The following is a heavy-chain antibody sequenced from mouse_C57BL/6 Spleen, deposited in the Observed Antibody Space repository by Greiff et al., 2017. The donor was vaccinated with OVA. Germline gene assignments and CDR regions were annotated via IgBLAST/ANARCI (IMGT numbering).Heavy chain of an antibody. Sequence: EVKLVESGPGMVKPSQSLSLTCTVTGYSITSGYDWHWIRHFPGNKLEWMGYINYSGSTNYNPSLKSRISITHDTSKNHFFLKLNSVTTEDTATYYCARGDTTGGFAYWGQGTLGTVSA. CDR2: INYSGST. CDR1: GYSITSGYD. V-gene: IGHV3-1*01. J-gene: IGHJ3*01. CDR3: ARGDTTGGFAY. D-gene: IGHD2-14*01.